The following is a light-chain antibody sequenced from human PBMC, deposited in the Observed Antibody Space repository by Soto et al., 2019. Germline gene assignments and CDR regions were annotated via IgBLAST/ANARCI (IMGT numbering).Light chain of an antibody. Sequence: DIVMTQSPDSLAVSLGERATINCKSSQSVLFSSNNKNYLAWYQQKPGQPPKLLIYWASTRESGVPDRFSGSGSWTDFTLTISSLQAEDVAGYYCQQYYSTPSWTFGQGTKVEIK. V-gene: IGKV4-1*01. CDR1: QSVLFSSNNKNY. CDR3: QQYYSTPSWT. J-gene: IGKJ1*01. CDR2: WAS.